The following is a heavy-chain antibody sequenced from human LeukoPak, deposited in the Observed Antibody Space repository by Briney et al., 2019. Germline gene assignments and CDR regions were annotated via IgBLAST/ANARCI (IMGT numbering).Heavy chain of an antibody. Sequence: GGSLRLSCAASGFTFSNYNINWVRQAPGKGLEWVSSISSRGSYIYYADSVKGRFAISADNAMNSLYLQINSLRAEDTAVYYCARGYSSSWYDLYYFDYWGQGTLVTVSS. CDR2: ISSRGSYI. CDR3: ARGYSSSWYDLYYFDY. J-gene: IGHJ4*02. CDR1: GFTFSNYN. V-gene: IGHV3-21*01. D-gene: IGHD6-13*01.